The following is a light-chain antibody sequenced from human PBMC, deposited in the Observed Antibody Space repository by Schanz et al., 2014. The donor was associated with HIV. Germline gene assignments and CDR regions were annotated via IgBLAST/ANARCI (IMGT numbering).Light chain of an antibody. CDR2: ATY. J-gene: IGLJ3*02. CDR1: SSSIKTNT. Sequence: QSVLTQPPSASGTPGQRVTISCSGSSSSIKTNTVNWLQQLPGTAPQLLIYATYNRPSGVPDRFSGSESGTSASLAISGLQSEDESDFFCATWDDSLDGWVFGGGTKLTVL. CDR3: ATWDDSLDGWV. V-gene: IGLV1-44*01.